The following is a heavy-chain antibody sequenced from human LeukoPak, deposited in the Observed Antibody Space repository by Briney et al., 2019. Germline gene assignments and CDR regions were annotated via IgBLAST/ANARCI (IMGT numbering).Heavy chain of an antibody. CDR3: AREWAFEAVGGSYFDY. CDR2: INPSGGST. V-gene: IGHV1-46*01. D-gene: IGHD1-26*01. CDR1: GYTFTSYY. Sequence: ASVKVSCKASGYTFTSYYMHWVRQAPGQGLEWMGIINPSGGSTSYAQKFQGRVTMTRDMSTSTVYMGLSSLRSEDTAVYYCAREWAFEAVGGSYFDYWGQGTLVTVSS. J-gene: IGHJ4*02.